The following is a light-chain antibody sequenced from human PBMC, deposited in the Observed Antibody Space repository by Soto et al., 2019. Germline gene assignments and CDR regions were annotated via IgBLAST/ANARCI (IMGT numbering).Light chain of an antibody. J-gene: IGKJ1*01. Sequence: DIQMTQSPSTLSASVGDRVTITCRASQRVSWWLAWYEQKPGKAPKLLIYGASSLESGVPSRFTGSGSGTEFTLSLNDVQPYHCVSYYWQEYKSYTTWTVGQG. V-gene: IGKV1-5*01. CDR1: QRVSWW. CDR2: GAS. CDR3: QEYKSYTTWT.